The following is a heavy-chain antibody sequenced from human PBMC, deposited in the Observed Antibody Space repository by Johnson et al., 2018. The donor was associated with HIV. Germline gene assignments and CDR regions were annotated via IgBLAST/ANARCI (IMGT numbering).Heavy chain of an antibody. Sequence: VQLVESGGGVVRPGGSLRLSCATSGFTFDDYGMSWVRQAPGQGLEWVSGMNWNGGSTGYAVPVKGRFTISRDNTKNSLHLQRNSLRPEDTAVYYCAKDRNWGRLFDGFDIWGRGTMVTVSS. CDR1: GFTFDDYG. J-gene: IGHJ3*02. CDR3: AKDRNWGRLFDGFDI. D-gene: IGHD7-27*01. CDR2: MNWNGGST. V-gene: IGHV3-20*04.